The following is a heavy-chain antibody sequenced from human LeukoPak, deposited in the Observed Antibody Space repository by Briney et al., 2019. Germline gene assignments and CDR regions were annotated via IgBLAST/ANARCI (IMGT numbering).Heavy chain of an antibody. CDR1: GFTFSSYA. D-gene: IGHD1-26*01. CDR3: ARTVGATTAPFDY. V-gene: IGHV3-21*01. Sequence: TGGSLRLSCAASGFTFSSYAMSWVRQAPGKGLEWVSSISSTSSYIYYADSLKGRFTVSRDNAKNSLYLQMNSLRAEDTAVYYCARTVGATTAPFDYWGQGTLVTVSS. CDR2: ISSTSSYI. J-gene: IGHJ4*02.